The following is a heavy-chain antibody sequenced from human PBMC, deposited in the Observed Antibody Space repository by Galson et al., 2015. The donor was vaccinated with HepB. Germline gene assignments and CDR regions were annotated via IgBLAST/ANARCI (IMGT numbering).Heavy chain of an antibody. D-gene: IGHD2-21*02. V-gene: IGHV4-38-2*01. CDR3: TRVYCAGDCNSLVMTWFDP. CDR1: GYSISSGYY. J-gene: IGHJ5*02. Sequence: LSLTCAVSGYSISSGYYWGWIRQPPGKGLEWIGSIYHAGYTYYNPSLKSRVTISVDTSKNQFSLKVNSVTAADTAVYYCTRVYCAGDCNSLVMTWFDPWGQGTLITVSS. CDR2: IYHAGYT.